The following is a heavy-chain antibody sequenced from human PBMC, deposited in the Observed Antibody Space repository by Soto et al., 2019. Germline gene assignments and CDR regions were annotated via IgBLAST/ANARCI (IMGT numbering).Heavy chain of an antibody. CDR1: GGTFSSYA. J-gene: IGHJ6*02. Sequence: QVQLVQSGAEVKKPGSSVKVSCKASGGTFSSYAISWVRQAPGQGLEWMGGIIPIFGTANYAQKFQGRVTITADDATSTAEMELSSLRSEDTAVYYCARGHSGYDYPSYYYGMDVWGQGTTVTVSS. D-gene: IGHD5-12*01. V-gene: IGHV1-69*12. CDR2: IIPIFGTA. CDR3: ARGHSGYDYPSYYYGMDV.